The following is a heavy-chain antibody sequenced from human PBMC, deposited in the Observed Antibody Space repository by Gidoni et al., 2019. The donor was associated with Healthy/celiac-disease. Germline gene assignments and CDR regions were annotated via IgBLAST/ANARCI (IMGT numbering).Heavy chain of an antibody. D-gene: IGHD5-18*01. Sequence: QLQLQASGPGLVKPSETLSLTCTVSGRSISSSSYYWGWIRQPPGKGLEWIESIYYSGSTYYNPSLKSRVTISVDTSKNQFSLKLSSVTAADTAVYYCARDPSYGFDYWGQGTLVTVSS. CDR1: GRSISSSSYY. V-gene: IGHV4-39*07. CDR3: ARDPSYGFDY. J-gene: IGHJ4*02. CDR2: IYYSGST.